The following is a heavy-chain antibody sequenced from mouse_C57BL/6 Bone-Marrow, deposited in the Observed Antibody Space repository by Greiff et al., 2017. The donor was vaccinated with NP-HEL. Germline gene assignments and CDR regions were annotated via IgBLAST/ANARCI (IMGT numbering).Heavy chain of an antibody. CDR2: IYPGSGNT. CDR3: ASGSGNYLDY. J-gene: IGHJ2*01. V-gene: IGHV1-76*01. Sequence: VQLQQSGAELVRPGASVKLSCKASGYTFTDYYINWVKQRPGQGLEWIARIYPGSGNTYYNEKFKGKATLTAEKSSSTAYMQLSSLTSEDSAVYFCASGSGNYLDYWGQGTTLTVSS. D-gene: IGHD1-1*01. CDR1: GYTFTDYY.